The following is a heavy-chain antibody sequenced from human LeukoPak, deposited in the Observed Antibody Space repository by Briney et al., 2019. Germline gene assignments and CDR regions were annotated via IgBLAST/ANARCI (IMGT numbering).Heavy chain of an antibody. CDR3: ARARGYSYGMVDY. J-gene: IGHJ4*02. V-gene: IGHV4-34*01. D-gene: IGHD5-18*01. CDR2: INHSGST. CDR1: GGSFSGYY. Sequence: SETMSLASAVYGGSFSGYYWSWIRQPPGKGLEWIGEINHSGSTNYNPSLKSRVTISVDTSKNQFSLKLSSVTAADTAVYYCARARGYSYGMVDYWGQGTLVTVSS.